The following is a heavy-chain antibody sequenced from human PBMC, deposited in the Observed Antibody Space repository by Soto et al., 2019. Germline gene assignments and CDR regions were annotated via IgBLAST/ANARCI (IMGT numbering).Heavy chain of an antibody. V-gene: IGHV3-23*01. CDR1: GFTFSSYA. Sequence: PGGSLGLFWGASGFTFSSYAMSWVRQAPGKGLEWVSAISGSGGSTYYADSVKGRFTISRDNSKNTLYLQVNSLRAEDTAVYYCAKARRYCSSTSCYTLFDYWGQGTLVTVSS. CDR3: AKARRYCSSTSCYTLFDY. D-gene: IGHD2-2*02. CDR2: ISGSGGST. J-gene: IGHJ4*02.